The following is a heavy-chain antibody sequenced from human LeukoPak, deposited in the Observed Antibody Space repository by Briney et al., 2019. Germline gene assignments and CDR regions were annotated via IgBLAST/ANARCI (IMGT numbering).Heavy chain of an antibody. V-gene: IGHV3-23*01. CDR2: ISGSGGST. CDR1: GFTFSSYA. CDR3: AKGLRISRLYGYFDY. J-gene: IGHJ4*02. Sequence: GGSLRLSCAASGFTFSSYAMSWVRQAPGKGLEWVSAISGSGGSTYYADSVKGRFTISRDNSKNTLYLQMNSLRAEDTAVYYCAKGLRISRLYGYFDYWGQGTLVTVSS. D-gene: IGHD3-10*01.